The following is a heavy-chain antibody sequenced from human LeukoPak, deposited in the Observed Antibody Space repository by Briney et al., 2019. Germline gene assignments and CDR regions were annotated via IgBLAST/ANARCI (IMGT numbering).Heavy chain of an antibody. V-gene: IGHV1-8*03. CDR1: GYTFTSYG. Sequence: ASVKVSCKASGYTFTSYGINWVRQATGQGLEWMGWMNPNSGNTGYAQKFQGRVTITRNTSISTAYMELSSLRSEDTAVYYCARAAYSSSWYPQYYYYYMDVWGKGTTVTVSS. CDR3: ARAAYSSSWYPQYYYYYMDV. CDR2: MNPNSGNT. J-gene: IGHJ6*03. D-gene: IGHD6-13*01.